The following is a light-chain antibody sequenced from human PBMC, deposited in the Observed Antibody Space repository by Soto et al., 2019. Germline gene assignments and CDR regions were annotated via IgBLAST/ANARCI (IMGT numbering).Light chain of an antibody. J-gene: IGKJ2*01. CDR1: QSISNN. CDR3: QQYNNWPPMYT. Sequence: EIVMTQSPATLSVSPGERATLSCRASQSISNNLAWYQQKPGQAPRLLIYGASTRATGIPARFSGSGSGTEFTLTISSLQSEDFAVYYCQQYNNWPPMYTFGQGT. V-gene: IGKV3-15*01. CDR2: GAS.